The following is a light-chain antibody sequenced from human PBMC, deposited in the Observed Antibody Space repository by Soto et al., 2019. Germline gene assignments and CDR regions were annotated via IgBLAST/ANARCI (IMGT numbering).Light chain of an antibody. CDR2: AAS. V-gene: IGKV1-39*01. CDR1: QTIIRY. J-gene: IGKJ3*01. CDR3: QQSYSTLFT. Sequence: DIPMTQSPSSLSASVGDRVTITCRASQTIIRYLNWYQQKPGRAPNLLIYAASSLQSGVPSRFSGSGSGTEFTLTISSLQPEDFATYYCQQSYSTLFTFGPGTKVDIK.